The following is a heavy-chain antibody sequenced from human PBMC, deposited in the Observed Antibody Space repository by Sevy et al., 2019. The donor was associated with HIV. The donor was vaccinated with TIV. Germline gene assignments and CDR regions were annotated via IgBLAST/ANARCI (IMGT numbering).Heavy chain of an antibody. CDR3: AGENAWGRGYS. V-gene: IGHV4-59*08. CDR2: IYYNGHI. CDR1: GGSITSLY. Sequence: SETLSLTCTVSGGSITSLYWNWIRQPPGKGLEWIANIYYNGHINYNPPPKSRVTLSLDTSKNQFSLRLSSVTAADTAMYYCAGENAWGRGYSWGQGTLVIVSS. J-gene: IGHJ4*02. D-gene: IGHD1-26*01.